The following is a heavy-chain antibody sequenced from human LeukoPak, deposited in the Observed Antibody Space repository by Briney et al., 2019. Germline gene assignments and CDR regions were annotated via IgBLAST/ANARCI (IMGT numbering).Heavy chain of an antibody. CDR1: GYTFPSYF. CDR2: INPTGGST. Sequence: ASVKVSCKASGYTFPSYFMHWVRQAPGQGLEWMGIINPTGGSTTYAQKFQGRVTITADESTSTAYMELSSLRSEDTAVYYCARGVVVVPAATAGSNWFDPWGQGTLVTVSS. D-gene: IGHD2-2*01. V-gene: IGHV1-46*01. CDR3: ARGVVVVPAATAGSNWFDP. J-gene: IGHJ5*02.